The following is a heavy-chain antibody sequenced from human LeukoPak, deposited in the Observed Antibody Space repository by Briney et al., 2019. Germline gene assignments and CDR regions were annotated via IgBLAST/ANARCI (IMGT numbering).Heavy chain of an antibody. Sequence: SQTLSLTCTVSGGSISSGSYYWSWIRQPPGKGLEWIGRIYTSGSTNYNPSLKSRVTISVDTSKNQFSLKLSSVTAADTAVYYCARDLNDYYGSGSYYQTNWFDPWGQGTLVTVSS. J-gene: IGHJ5*02. CDR3: ARDLNDYYGSGSYYQTNWFDP. CDR1: GGSISSGSYY. D-gene: IGHD3-10*01. CDR2: IYTSGST. V-gene: IGHV4-61*02.